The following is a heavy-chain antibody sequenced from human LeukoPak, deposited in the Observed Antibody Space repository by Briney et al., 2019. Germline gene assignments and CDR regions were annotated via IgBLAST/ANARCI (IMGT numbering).Heavy chain of an antibody. CDR3: ARSRPLRYFDWSAPMDAFDI. V-gene: IGHV4-59*01. CDR1: GGSISSYY. J-gene: IGHJ3*02. CDR2: IYYSGST. D-gene: IGHD3-9*01. Sequence: SETLSLTCTVSGGSISSYYWSWIRQPPGKGLEWIGYIYYSGSTNYNPSLKSRVTISVDTSKNQFSLKLSSVTAADTAVYYCARSRPLRYFDWSAPMDAFDIWGQGTMVTVSS.